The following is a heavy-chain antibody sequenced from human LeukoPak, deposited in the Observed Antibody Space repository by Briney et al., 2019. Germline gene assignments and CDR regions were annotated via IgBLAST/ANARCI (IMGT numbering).Heavy chain of an antibody. J-gene: IGHJ4*02. CDR3: ARQGLRIAARDGFDY. V-gene: IGHV4-39*01. CDR2: IYYSGST. D-gene: IGHD6-6*01. CDR1: GGSISSSSYY. Sequence: PSETLSLTCTVSGGSISSSSYYWGWIRQPPGKGLEWIGSIYYSGSTYYNPSLKSRVTISVDTSKNQFSLKLSSVTAADTAVYYCARQGLRIAARDGFDYWGQGTLVTVSS.